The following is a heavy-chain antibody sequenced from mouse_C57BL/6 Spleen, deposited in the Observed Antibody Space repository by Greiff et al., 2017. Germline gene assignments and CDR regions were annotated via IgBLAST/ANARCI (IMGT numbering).Heavy chain of an antibody. Sequence: QVQLQQPGAELVMPGASVKLSCKASGYTFTSYWMNWVKQRPGQGLEWIGEFDPSDSYTNYNQKFKGKSTLTVEKSSSTAYMQLSSLTSEDSAVYYCARARTYVYYDMDDWGQGTSVTVSS. CDR2: FDPSDSYT. J-gene: IGHJ4*01. V-gene: IGHV1-69*01. CDR3: ARARTYVYYDMDD. CDR1: GYTFTSYW.